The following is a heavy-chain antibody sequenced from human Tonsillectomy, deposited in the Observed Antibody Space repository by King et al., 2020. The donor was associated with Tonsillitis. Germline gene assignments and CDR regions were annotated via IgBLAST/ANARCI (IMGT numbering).Heavy chain of an antibody. CDR3: ARFRAAAGQPDY. V-gene: IGHV1-18*01. CDR2: INAYTGNT. CDR1: GYTFTNYG. Sequence: QLVQSEAEVKKPGASVKVSCRASGYTFTNYGISWVRQAPGQGLEWRGRINAYTGNTNYEQKLQGRVTMTTDTSTSTAYMELRSLRSDDTAMYFCARFRAAAGQPDYWGQGTLVTVSS. J-gene: IGHJ4*02. D-gene: IGHD6-25*01.